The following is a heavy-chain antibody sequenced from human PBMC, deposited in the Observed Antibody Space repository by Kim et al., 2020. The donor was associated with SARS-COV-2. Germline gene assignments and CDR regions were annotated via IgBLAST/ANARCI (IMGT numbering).Heavy chain of an antibody. CDR3: ATEYDSGGSWDFDS. Sequence: GGSLRLSCVASGFTFSRHWMAWVRQAPGKGLEWLVNIKPDGSQSHCVDSVKGRFTISRDNAKNSVFLQMNSLRAEDTALYYCATEYDSGGSWDFDSRGQGTLVTV. J-gene: IGHJ4*02. CDR2: IKPDGSQS. V-gene: IGHV3-7*03. D-gene: IGHD6-19*01. CDR1: GFTFSRHW.